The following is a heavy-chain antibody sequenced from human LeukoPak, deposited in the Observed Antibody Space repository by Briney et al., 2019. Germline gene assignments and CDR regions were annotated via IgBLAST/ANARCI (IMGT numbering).Heavy chain of an antibody. V-gene: IGHV3-30*03. D-gene: IGHD5-12*01. J-gene: IGHJ4*02. CDR1: GFTFSSYG. Sequence: GGSLRLSCAASGFTFSSYGMHWVRQAPGKGLEWVAVISYDAGNKYHGDSVKGRFTISQDNSKNTLYLHMNSLRAEDTAVYYCARSAAAGRIVATFAYWGQGTLVTVSS. CDR3: ARSAAAGRIVATFAY. CDR2: ISYDAGNK.